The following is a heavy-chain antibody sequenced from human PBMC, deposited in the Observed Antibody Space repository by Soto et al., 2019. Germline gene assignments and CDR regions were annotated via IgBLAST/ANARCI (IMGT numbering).Heavy chain of an antibody. CDR3: ARDPQYYYDSSGYYPGTFDI. J-gene: IGHJ3*02. D-gene: IGHD3-22*01. CDR2: ISSSSSYI. CDR1: GFTFSSYS. Sequence: PGGSLRLSCAASGFTFSSYSMNWVRQAPGKGLEWVSSISSSSSYIYYADSVKGRFTISRDNAKNSLYLQMNSLRAEDTAVYYCARDPQYYYDSSGYYPGTFDIWGQGTMVTVSS. V-gene: IGHV3-21*01.